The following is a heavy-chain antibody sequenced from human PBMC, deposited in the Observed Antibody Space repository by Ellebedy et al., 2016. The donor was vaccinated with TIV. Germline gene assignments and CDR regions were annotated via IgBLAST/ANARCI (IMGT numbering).Heavy chain of an antibody. Sequence: GESLKISCAASGFTFSTYSMNWVRQAPGKGLEWISYISSSSSTIYYADSVKGRFTISRDNSKSMVHLQMNSLRPEDTAVYYCAKDRTSGDGYWVFDQWGQGTLVTVSS. CDR1: GFTFSTYS. D-gene: IGHD5-18*01. V-gene: IGHV3-48*01. CDR2: ISSSSSTI. J-gene: IGHJ4*02. CDR3: AKDRTSGDGYWVFDQ.